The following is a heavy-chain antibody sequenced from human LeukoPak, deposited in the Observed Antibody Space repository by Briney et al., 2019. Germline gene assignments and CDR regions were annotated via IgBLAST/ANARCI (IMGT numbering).Heavy chain of an antibody. CDR3: ARASSDDTAMATPFAY. CDR2: IIPIFGTA. V-gene: IGHV1-69*05. Sequence: GSSVKVSCKASGGTFSSYAISWVRQAPGQGLERMGRIIPIFGTANYAQKFQGRVTITTDESTSTAYMELSSLRSEDTAVYYCARASSDDTAMATPFAYWGQGTLVTVSS. CDR1: GGTFSSYA. D-gene: IGHD5-18*01. J-gene: IGHJ4*02.